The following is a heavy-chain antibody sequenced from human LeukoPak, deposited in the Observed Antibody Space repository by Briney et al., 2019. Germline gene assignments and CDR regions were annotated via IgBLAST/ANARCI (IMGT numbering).Heavy chain of an antibody. V-gene: IGHV1-2*06. CDR3: ARGCSSTTCFWYFAL. CDR1: GYTFTGQY. Sequence: ASVKVSCKASGYTFTGQYIHWVRQAPGQGLEWMGRINPKNGATDYAQKFQGRVTLTRDTSITTAYMDLSSLRSDDTPVYYCARGCSSTTCFWYFALWGRGTLVTVSS. D-gene: IGHD2-2*01. CDR2: INPKNGAT. J-gene: IGHJ2*01.